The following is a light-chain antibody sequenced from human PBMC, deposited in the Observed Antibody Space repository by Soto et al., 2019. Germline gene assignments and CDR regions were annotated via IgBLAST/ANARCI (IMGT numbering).Light chain of an antibody. CDR3: TAWDVGLKNWV. CDR1: NSNIGNNY. CDR2: RNN. J-gene: IGLJ3*02. Sequence: QSVLTQPPSASGTPGQRVTISCSGSNSNIGNNYVFWYQQFPGTAPKLLIYRNNQRPSGVPDRFSGSRSGTSASLDISGLRSEDEAAYFCTAWDVGLKNWVFGGGTKVTVL. V-gene: IGLV1-47*01.